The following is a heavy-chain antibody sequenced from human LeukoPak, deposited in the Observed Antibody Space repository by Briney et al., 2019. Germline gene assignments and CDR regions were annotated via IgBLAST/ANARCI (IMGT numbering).Heavy chain of an antibody. J-gene: IGHJ4*02. CDR2: ISFSNSTL. D-gene: IGHD5-12*01. Sequence: GGSLRLSCAASGFNVSYYSMNWVRQAPGKGLEWVSYISFSNSTLYYADSVRDRFTISRDNAKNSLSLQMNSLRAEDTAVYYCAGGGATSFDYWGQGILVTVSS. CDR1: GFNVSYYS. CDR3: AGGGATSFDY. V-gene: IGHV3-48*04.